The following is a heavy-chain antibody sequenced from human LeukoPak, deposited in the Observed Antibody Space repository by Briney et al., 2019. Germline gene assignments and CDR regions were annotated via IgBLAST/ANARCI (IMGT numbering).Heavy chain of an antibody. J-gene: IGHJ4*02. CDR3: ARSRPLQRSGTIDY. CDR1: GGSISSGSYY. Sequence: SETLSLTCTVSGGSISSGSYYWSWIRQPAGKGLEWIGRIYTSGSTNYNPSLKSRVTISVDTSKNQFSLKLSSVTAADTAVYYCARSRPLQRSGTIDYWGQGTLVSVSS. CDR2: IYTSGST. D-gene: IGHD3-10*02. V-gene: IGHV4-61*02.